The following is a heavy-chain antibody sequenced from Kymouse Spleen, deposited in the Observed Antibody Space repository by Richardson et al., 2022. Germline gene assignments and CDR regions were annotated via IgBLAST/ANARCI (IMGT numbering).Heavy chain of an antibody. Sequence: EVQLVESGGGLVQPGRSLRLSCAASGFTFDDYAMHWVRQAPGKGLEWVSGISWNSGSIGYADSVKGRFTISRDNAKNSLYLQMNSLRAEDTALYYCAKDTGIAAAAHFDYWGQGTLVTVSS. CDR3: AKDTGIAAAAHFDY. CDR1: GFTFDDYA. V-gene: IGHV3-9*01. D-gene: IGHD6-13*01. J-gene: IGHJ4*02. CDR2: ISWNSGSI.